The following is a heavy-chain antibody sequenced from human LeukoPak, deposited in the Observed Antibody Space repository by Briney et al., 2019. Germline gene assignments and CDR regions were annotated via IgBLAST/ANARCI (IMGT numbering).Heavy chain of an antibody. Sequence: PGGSLRLSCAGSGFIFSSYAMHWVRQAPGKGLEWLTVISDDGSNKYYADSVKGRFTISRDNSDNTVYLQMNSLRAEDTAVYYCARDRAAFDIWGQGTMVTVSS. J-gene: IGHJ3*02. CDR1: GFIFSSYA. V-gene: IGHV3-30-3*01. CDR3: ARDRAAFDI. CDR2: ISDDGSNK.